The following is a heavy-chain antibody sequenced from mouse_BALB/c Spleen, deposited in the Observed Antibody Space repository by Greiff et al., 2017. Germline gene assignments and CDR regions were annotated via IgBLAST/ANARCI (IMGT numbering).Heavy chain of an antibody. CDR3: ARSLYGNPAWFAY. CDR2: IDPANGNT. Sequence: VQLKQSGAELVRPGASVKLSCTASGFNIKDTYMHWVKQRPEQGLEWIGRIDPANGNTKYDPKFPGKATITADTSSNTAYLQLSSLTSEDTAVYYCARSLYGNPAWFAYWGQGTLVTVSA. V-gene: IGHV14-3*02. CDR1: GFNIKDTY. J-gene: IGHJ3*01. D-gene: IGHD2-1*01.